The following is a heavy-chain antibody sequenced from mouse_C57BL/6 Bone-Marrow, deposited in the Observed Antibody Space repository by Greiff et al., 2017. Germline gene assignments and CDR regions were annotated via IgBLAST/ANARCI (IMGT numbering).Heavy chain of an antibody. V-gene: IGHV10-1*01. CDR3: VRLFTVVAGFDV. CDR2: IRSKSNNYAT. J-gene: IGHJ1*03. CDR1: GFSFNTYA. D-gene: IGHD1-1*01. Sequence: EVHLVESGGGLVQPKGSLKLSCAASGFSFNTYAMNWVRQAPGKGLEWVARIRSKSNNYATYYADSVKDRFTISRDDSESMLYLQMNNLKTEDTAMYYCVRLFTVVAGFDVWGTGTTVTVSS.